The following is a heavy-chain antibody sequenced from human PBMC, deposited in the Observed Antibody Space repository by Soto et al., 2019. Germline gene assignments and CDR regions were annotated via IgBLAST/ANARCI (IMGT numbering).Heavy chain of an antibody. Sequence: QVQLVQSGAEVKKPGSSVKVSCKASGGTFSSYAISWVRQAPGQGLEWMGGIIPIFGTANYAQKFQGRVTITADESTGTAYMEPRSLRPEATAVCYCAAHDFWRAYYSGNYYYGMDVWGQGTTVTVSS. V-gene: IGHV1-69*12. CDR2: IIPIFGTA. CDR3: AAHDFWRAYYSGNYYYGMDV. CDR1: GGTFSSYA. J-gene: IGHJ6*02. D-gene: IGHD3-3*01.